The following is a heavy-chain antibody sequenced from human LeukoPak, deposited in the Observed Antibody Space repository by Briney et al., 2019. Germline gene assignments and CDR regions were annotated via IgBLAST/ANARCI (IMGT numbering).Heavy chain of an antibody. CDR1: GFTFISYA. D-gene: IGHD2/OR15-2a*01. J-gene: IGHJ6*02. V-gene: IGHV3-23*01. CDR2: ISGSGDSK. Sequence: SGGSLRLFCAPSGFTFISYAMGWVRHAPGRGLEWVSSISGSGDSKPYADSVKGRFTISRDNSKNTLYLQMNSLRAEDTAVYYCAKSGTTSIARGNGLDVWGQGTTVTVSS. CDR3: AKSGTTSIARGNGLDV.